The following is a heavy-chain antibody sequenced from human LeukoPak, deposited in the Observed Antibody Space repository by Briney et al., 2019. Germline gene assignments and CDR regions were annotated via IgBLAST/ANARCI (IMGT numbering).Heavy chain of an antibody. Sequence: GGSLRLSCAASGFTFSSYAMSWVRQAPGKGPEWVSTASYYVGKQYHADSVRGRFTVSRDNSRNTVSLQMSSLRVEDTGIYYCAKAGIGADGAGFLCEYWGQGTLVTVSS. J-gene: IGHJ4*02. CDR2: ASYYVGKQ. V-gene: IGHV3-23*01. CDR3: AKAGIGADGAGFLCEY. D-gene: IGHD1-1*01. CDR1: GFTFSSYA.